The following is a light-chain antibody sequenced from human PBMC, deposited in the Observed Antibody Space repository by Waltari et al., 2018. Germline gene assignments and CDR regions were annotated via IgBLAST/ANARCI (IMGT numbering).Light chain of an antibody. V-gene: IGLV2-8*01. CDR2: EVS. CDR1: NSDIGASQY. Sequence: QSALTQPPSASGSPGQSVTISCTGTNSDIGASQYASWYQQHPGRAPKLLIYEVSKWPSGVPDRFSGSKSGNTASLTVSGLQAEDEADYYCSSYAGSDIVLFGGGTKLTVL. J-gene: IGLJ2*01. CDR3: SSYAGSDIVL.